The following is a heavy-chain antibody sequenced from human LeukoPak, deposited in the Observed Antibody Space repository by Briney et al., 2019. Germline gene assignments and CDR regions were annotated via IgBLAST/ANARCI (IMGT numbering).Heavy chain of an antibody. V-gene: IGHV4-39*01. D-gene: IGHD3-3*01. CDR1: GGSISTNNYY. J-gene: IGHJ4*02. CDR2: IYYSGST. CDR3: ARHRGYYSGFDY. Sequence: SETLSLTCTVSGGSISTNNYYWGWIRQPPGKGLEWIGTIYYSGSTYYNPSLKSRVTISVDTSKNQFSLNLCSVIAADTAVYSCARHRGYYSGFDYWGQGTLVTVSS.